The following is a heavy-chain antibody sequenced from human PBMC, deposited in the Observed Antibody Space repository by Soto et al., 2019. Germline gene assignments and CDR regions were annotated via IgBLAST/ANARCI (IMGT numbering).Heavy chain of an antibody. J-gene: IGHJ4*02. V-gene: IGHV3-21*01. CDR3: ARGEVNYYDSSGYKPFDY. D-gene: IGHD3-22*01. CDR2: VSSSSTYI. CDR1: GFTFTTYS. Sequence: EVQLVESGGGLVKPGGSLRLSCAASGFTFTTYSMNWVRQAPGKGLEWVSSVSSSSTYIYYAHSLKGRFTISRDDAKDSLYLHMNSLRAEDTAIYYCARGEVNYYDSSGYKPFDYWGQGTLVTVSS.